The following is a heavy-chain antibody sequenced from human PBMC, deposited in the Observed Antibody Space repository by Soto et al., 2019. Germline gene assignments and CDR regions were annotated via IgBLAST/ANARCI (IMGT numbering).Heavy chain of an antibody. Sequence: PGESQKSSYKGPGYCFTINCIGWVHQMPGKGLEWMGIIYPGDSDTRYSPPFQGQVTISADKSISTAYLQWSRLKATDSAMYYCARMDGSALGINYWGQGTLVTVP. CDR1: GYCFTINC. D-gene: IGHD3-22*01. V-gene: IGHV5-51*03. CDR3: ARMDGSALGINY. CDR2: IYPGDSDT. J-gene: IGHJ4*02.